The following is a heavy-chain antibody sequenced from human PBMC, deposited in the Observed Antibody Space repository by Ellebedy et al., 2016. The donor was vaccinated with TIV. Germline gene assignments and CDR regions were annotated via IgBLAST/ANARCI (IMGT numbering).Heavy chain of an antibody. CDR2: TKPDGGEN. D-gene: IGHD3-9*01. J-gene: IGHJ4*02. V-gene: IGHV3-7*03. CDR3: AREGTGIFDW. CDR1: GFTFSSYW. Sequence: GESLKISCAASGFTFSSYWMSWVRQAPGKGLEWVANTKPDGGENYYVDSVKGRFTVSRDNAKNSLSLQMNSLRAEDTAVYYCAREGTGIFDWWGQGTLVSVSS.